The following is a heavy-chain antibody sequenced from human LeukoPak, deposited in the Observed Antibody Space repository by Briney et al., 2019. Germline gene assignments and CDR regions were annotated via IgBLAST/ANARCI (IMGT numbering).Heavy chain of an antibody. CDR3: AEQRITMIVVVISPFDY. CDR2: ISGSGGST. V-gene: IGHV3-23*01. J-gene: IGHJ4*02. Sequence: GGSLRLSCAASGFTFSSYAMSWVRQAPGKRLEWVSAISGSGGSTYYADSVKGRFTISRDNSKNTLYLQMNSLRAEDTAVYYCAEQRITMIVVVISPFDYWGQGTLVTVSS. CDR1: GFTFSSYA. D-gene: IGHD3-22*01.